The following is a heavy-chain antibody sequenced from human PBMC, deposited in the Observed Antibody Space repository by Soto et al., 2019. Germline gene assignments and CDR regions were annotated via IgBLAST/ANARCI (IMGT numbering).Heavy chain of an antibody. D-gene: IGHD5-18*01. CDR3: AKDRRYSYGPRRGFDY. J-gene: IGHJ4*02. CDR2: FDPEDGET. V-gene: IGHV1-24*01. CDR1: VYTLTGLS. Sequence: GASVKVSCKDSVYTLTGLSIHWVRQAPGKGLEWTGGFDPEDGETIYAQKFQGRVTMTEDTSTDTAYMELSSLRSEDTAVYYCAKDRRYSYGPRRGFDYWGQGTLVTVSS.